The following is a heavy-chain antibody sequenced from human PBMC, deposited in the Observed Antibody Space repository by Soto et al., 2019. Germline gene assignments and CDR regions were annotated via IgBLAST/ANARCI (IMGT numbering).Heavy chain of an antibody. CDR2: IYSNDDK. CDR3: GHRLADGRNSI. CDR1: GFSLSTSGVG. Sequence: QITLKESGPTLVKPTQTLTLTCTFSGFSLSTSGVGVEWVRQPPGKALEWLALIYSNDDKRYSPSVKSRLTITKDTSKNRVVLTMTNMDPVDTATYYCGHRLADGRNSIWGQGTMVTVSS. D-gene: IGHD2-15*01. V-gene: IGHV2-5*01. J-gene: IGHJ3*02.